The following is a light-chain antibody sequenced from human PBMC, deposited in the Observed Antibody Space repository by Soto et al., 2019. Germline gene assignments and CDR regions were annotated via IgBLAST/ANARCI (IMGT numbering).Light chain of an antibody. CDR2: DVS. J-gene: IGLJ1*01. V-gene: IGLV2-14*01. Sequence: HSALTQPASVSGSPGQSITISGTGTSSDVGGYNYVSWYQQHPGKAPKLMIYDVSNRPSGVSNRFSGSKSGNTASLTISGLQAEDEADYYCSSYTSSSTLYVFGTGTKLTVL. CDR1: SSDVGGYNY. CDR3: SSYTSSSTLYV.